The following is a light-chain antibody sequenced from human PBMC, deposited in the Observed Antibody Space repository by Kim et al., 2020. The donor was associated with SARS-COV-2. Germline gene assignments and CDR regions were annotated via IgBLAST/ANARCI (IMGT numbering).Light chain of an antibody. J-gene: IGLJ3*02. CDR3: QAWDSNTGV. V-gene: IGLV3-1*01. CDR2: QDT. Sequence: SYELTQPPSVSVSPGQTASITCSGDKLGDKYASWYQQKSGQSPVLVIYQDTRRPSGIPERFSGSNSGNTATLTISGTQAMDEADYYCQAWDSNTGVFGGGTKVTVL. CDR1: KLGDKY.